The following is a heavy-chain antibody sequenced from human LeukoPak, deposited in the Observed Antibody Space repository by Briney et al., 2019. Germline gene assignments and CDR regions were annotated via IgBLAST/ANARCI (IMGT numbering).Heavy chain of an antibody. CDR1: GFTVSSNY. J-gene: IGHJ4*02. D-gene: IGHD6-19*01. CDR2: IWYDGSNK. V-gene: IGHV3-33*08. Sequence: GGSLRLSCAASGFTVSSNYMSWVRQAPGKGLEWVAVIWYDGSNKYYADSVKGRFTISRDNSKNTLYLQMNSLRAEDTAVYYCARDLRAGYYFDYWGQGTLVTVSS. CDR3: ARDLRAGYYFDY.